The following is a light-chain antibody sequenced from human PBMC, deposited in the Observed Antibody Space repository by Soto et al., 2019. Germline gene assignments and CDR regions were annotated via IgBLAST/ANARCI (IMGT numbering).Light chain of an antibody. CDR1: QSVNNY. Sequence: EIVLTQSPATLSLSPGERATLSCRASQSVNNYLAWYQQRPGQAPRLLISGASMRASGVPVRFIGSGSGTDFTLTITRLEPEDFAVYHCQQYGGSPITFGLGTRLEIK. CDR2: GAS. CDR3: QQYGGSPIT. V-gene: IGKV3-20*01. J-gene: IGKJ5*01.